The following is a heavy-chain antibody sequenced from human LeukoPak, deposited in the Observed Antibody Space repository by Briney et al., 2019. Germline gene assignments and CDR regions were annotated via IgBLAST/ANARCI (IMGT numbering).Heavy chain of an antibody. CDR1: GYTFTSYG. J-gene: IGHJ4*02. CDR3: ARTYLLRYFDWLSHPLDY. V-gene: IGHV7-4-1*02. CDR2: INTNTGNP. D-gene: IGHD3-9*01. Sequence: ASVKVSCKASGYTFTSYGISWVRQAPGQGLEWMGWINTNTGNPTYAQGFTGRFVFSLDTSVSTAYLQISSLKAEDTAVYYCARTYLLRYFDWLSHPLDYWGQGTLVTVSS.